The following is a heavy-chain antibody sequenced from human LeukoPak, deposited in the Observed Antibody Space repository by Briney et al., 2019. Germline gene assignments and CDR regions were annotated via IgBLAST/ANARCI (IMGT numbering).Heavy chain of an antibody. Sequence: PGGSLRLSCAASGFIFPNAWIHWVRQAPGKGLEWVGRIKNKNSGRTTNYIAPVKGRFTISRDDSRNTLYLEMDSLKTEDTAVYHCVTDGGLLPYYFTYWGQGTLVTVSS. V-gene: IGHV3-15*01. J-gene: IGHJ1*01. D-gene: IGHD3-10*01. CDR2: IKNKNSGRTT. CDR3: VTDGGLLPYYFTY. CDR1: GFIFPNAW.